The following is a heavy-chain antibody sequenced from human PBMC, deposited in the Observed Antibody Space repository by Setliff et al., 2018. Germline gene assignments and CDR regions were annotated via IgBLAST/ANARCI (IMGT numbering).Heavy chain of an antibody. Sequence: SETLSLTCTVSGGSISSSSYYWGWIRQPPGKGLEWIGIIYYSGSTYYNPSLKSRVTISVDTSKNQFSLKLSSVTAADTAVYYCARQQQLVIGSTAYYYYGMDDWGQGTTVTVSS. V-gene: IGHV4-39*07. CDR3: ARQQQLVIGSTAYYYYGMDD. D-gene: IGHD6-13*01. CDR2: IYYSGST. CDR1: GGSISSSSYY. J-gene: IGHJ6*02.